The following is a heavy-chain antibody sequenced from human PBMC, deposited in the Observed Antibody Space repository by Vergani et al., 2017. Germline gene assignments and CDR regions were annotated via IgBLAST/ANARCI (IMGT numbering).Heavy chain of an antibody. CDR2: IIPILGIA. CDR3: ARGGDSTNAFDI. V-gene: IGHV1-69*02. CDR1: GGTFSSYT. D-gene: IGHD2/OR15-2a*01. Sequence: QVQLVQSGAEVKKPGSSVKVSCKASGGTFSSYTISWVRQAPGQGLEWMGRIIPILGIANYAQKFQGRVTITADKSTSTAYMELNSLRAEDTAVYYCARGGDSTNAFDIWGQGTMVTVSS. J-gene: IGHJ3*02.